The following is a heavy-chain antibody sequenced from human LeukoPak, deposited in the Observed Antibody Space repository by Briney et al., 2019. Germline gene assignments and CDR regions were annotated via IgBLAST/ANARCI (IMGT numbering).Heavy chain of an antibody. Sequence: GGSLRLSCAASGFTFSTYNMLWVRQAPGKGLEWVAVISYDGSYKFYADSVKGRFTISRDNSKSTLYLQMNSLRAEDTAVYYCAKDRYSGLNTIDYWGQGTLVTVSS. CDR3: AKDRYSGLNTIDY. J-gene: IGHJ4*02. V-gene: IGHV3-30*18. CDR1: GFTFSTYN. D-gene: IGHD6-13*01. CDR2: ISYDGSYK.